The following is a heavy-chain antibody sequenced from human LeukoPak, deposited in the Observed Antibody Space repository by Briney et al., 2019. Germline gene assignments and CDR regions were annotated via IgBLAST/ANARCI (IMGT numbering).Heavy chain of an antibody. D-gene: IGHD2-8*01. CDR2: IWVDGSNA. Sequence: PGGSLRLSCAASGFTFSGYGMHWVRQAPGKGLEWVAVIWVDGSNAYYLDSVKGRFTISRDNSKNMVYLQMNSLRVEDTAVYYCAREQWAEDDALDIWGLGTMVTVSS. J-gene: IGHJ3*02. V-gene: IGHV3-33*01. CDR3: AREQWAEDDALDI. CDR1: GFTFSGYG.